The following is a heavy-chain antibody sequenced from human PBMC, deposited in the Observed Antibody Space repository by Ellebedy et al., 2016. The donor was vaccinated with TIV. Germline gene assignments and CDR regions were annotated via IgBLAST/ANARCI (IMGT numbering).Heavy chain of an antibody. J-gene: IGHJ6*02. Sequence: GGSLRLSCAASGFTVSSNYMSWVRQAPGRGLEWVSTIYSSGGTYYADSVKGRFSISRDNSKNTLNLQMNSLRAEDTAVYYCANSPPLAFGVNSLDVWGQGTTVTVSS. CDR3: ANSPPLAFGVNSLDV. CDR1: GFTVSSNY. D-gene: IGHD4-23*01. V-gene: IGHV3-53*01. CDR2: IYSSGGT.